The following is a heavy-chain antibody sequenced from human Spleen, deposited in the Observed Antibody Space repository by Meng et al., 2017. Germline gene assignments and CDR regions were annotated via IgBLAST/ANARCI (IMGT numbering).Heavy chain of an antibody. CDR3: ARDEDISAAGKLFGDY. CDR1: GYNFPYYH. V-gene: IGHV1-2*06. J-gene: IGHJ4*02. CDR2: INPKSGDT. Sequence: VQLVQSGAEVQKPGASVKVHCKHSGYNFPYYHIQWVRRAPGQGLEWMGRINPKSGDTHYAQKFQARVTMTGDTSISTAYMELSGLRSDDTAMYYCARDEDISAAGKLFGDYWGQGTLVTVSS. D-gene: IGHD6-25*01.